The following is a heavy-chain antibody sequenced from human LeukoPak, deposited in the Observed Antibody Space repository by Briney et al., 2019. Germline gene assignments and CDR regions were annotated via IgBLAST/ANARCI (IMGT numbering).Heavy chain of an antibody. V-gene: IGHV1-2*06. Sequence: ASVKVSCKASGYTFTGYYMHWVRQAPGQGLEWMGRINPNSGGTNYAQKFQGRVTMTRDASISTAYMELSRLRSDDTAVYYCARAVPLYYYDSSGDYWGQGTLVTVSS. CDR3: ARAVPLYYYDSSGDY. CDR2: INPNSGGT. CDR1: GYTFTGYY. D-gene: IGHD3-22*01. J-gene: IGHJ4*02.